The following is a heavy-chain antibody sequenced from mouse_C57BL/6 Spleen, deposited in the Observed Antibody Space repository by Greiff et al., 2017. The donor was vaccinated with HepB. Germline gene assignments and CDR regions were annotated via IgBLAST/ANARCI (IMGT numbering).Heavy chain of an antibody. CDR1: GYTFTSYW. Sequence: QVQLQQPGAELVKPGASVKLSCKASGYTFTSYWMHWVKQRPGRGLEWIGKIDPNSGGTKYNEKFKSKATLTVDKTSSTAYMQLSSLTSEESAVYYCAREEFNYCGSSPFDYWGQGTTVTVSS. D-gene: IGHD1-1*01. J-gene: IGHJ2*01. CDR2: IDPNSGGT. V-gene: IGHV1-72*01. CDR3: AREEFNYCGSSPFDY.